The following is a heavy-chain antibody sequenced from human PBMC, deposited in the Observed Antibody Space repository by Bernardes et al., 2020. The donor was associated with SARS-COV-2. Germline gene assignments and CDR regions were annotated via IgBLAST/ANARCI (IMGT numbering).Heavy chain of an antibody. CDR2: ISRSSSRI. V-gene: IGHV3-48*01. CDR3: ATDVAGEYST. D-gene: IGHD5-12*01. Sequence: GGSLRLSCAASGFALSTYSMNWVRQAPGKGLAWISYISRSSSRIYYADSVKGRFTISRDNAKNSLYLQMNSLRADDTAVYFCATDVAGEYSTWGPGTLVTVSS. J-gene: IGHJ5*02. CDR1: GFALSTYS.